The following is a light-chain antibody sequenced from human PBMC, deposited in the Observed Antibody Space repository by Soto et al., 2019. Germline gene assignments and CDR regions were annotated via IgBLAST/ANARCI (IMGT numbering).Light chain of an antibody. CDR1: SSDVGGYNY. Sequence: QSVLTQPASVSGSPGQSITISCTGTSSDVGGYNYVSWYQQHPGKAPKLMIYEVSNRPSGVSNRFSGSKSGNTASLTISGLQAEDEADYYCSSYTSSSTLVFGTGTKFTV. CDR2: EVS. J-gene: IGLJ1*01. V-gene: IGLV2-14*01. CDR3: SSYTSSSTLV.